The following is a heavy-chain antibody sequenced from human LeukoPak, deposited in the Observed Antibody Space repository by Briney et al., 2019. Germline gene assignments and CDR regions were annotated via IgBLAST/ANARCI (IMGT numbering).Heavy chain of an antibody. CDR2: IYHSGST. D-gene: IGHD6-13*01. J-gene: IGHJ4*02. V-gene: IGHV4-38-2*02. CDR3: ARSGGYSSSWYVDY. Sequence: SETLSLTCTVSGYSISSGYYWGWIRQPPGKGLEWIGSIYHSGSTYYNPSLKSRVTMPVDTSKNQFSLKLSSVTAVDTAVYYCARSGGYSSSWYVDYWGQGTLVTVSS. CDR1: GYSISSGYY.